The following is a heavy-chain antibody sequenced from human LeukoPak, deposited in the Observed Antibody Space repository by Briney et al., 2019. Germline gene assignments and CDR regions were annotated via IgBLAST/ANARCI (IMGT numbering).Heavy chain of an antibody. CDR1: GLKLSNYG. Sequence: PGSSLRLSRAASGLKLSNYGMHWVRQAPGKGLEWVAVVWYEGSHENYGDSVKGRFSISRDNPKNTMYLQMNSLRVEDTAVYYCAAGGMATPGRTSLIDYWGQGTLVTVSS. V-gene: IGHV3-33*01. CDR2: VWYEGSHE. J-gene: IGHJ4*02. D-gene: IGHD5-24*01. CDR3: AAGGMATPGRTSLIDY.